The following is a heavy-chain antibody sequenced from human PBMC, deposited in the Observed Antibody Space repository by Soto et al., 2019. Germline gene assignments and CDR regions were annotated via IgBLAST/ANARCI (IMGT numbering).Heavy chain of an antibody. CDR2: IIPMLDIT. CDR3: ARARDRKDWFDP. CDR1: GGTFSNHI. V-gene: IGHV1-69*02. J-gene: IGHJ5*02. Sequence: SVKVSCKASGGTFSNHIITWVRQAPGQGPEWMGRIIPMLDITNYAQKFQGRVTITADKSTTTAYMEVSSLRPEDTAVYYCARARDRKDWFDPWGQGTLVTVSS.